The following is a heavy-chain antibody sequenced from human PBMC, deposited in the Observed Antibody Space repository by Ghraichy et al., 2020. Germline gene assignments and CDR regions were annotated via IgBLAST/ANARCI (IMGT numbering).Heavy chain of an antibody. D-gene: IGHD2-15*01. V-gene: IGHV3-23*01. CDR1: GFTFSGYA. J-gene: IGHJ4*02. Sequence: GGSLRLSCAASGFTFSGYAMSWVRQAPGKGLEWVSAITGSGGNTYYADSVKGRFTLSRDNSKNTVYLQMNSLRAEDTAIYYCAKKGEVVNRPIDNWGQGTLVTVSS. CDR3: AKKGEVVNRPIDN. CDR2: ITGSGGNT.